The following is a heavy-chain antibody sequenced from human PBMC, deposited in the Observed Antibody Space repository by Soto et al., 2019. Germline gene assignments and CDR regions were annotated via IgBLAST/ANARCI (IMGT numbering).Heavy chain of an antibody. CDR3: AKEGHIRVVAAQATDFDY. CDR2: ISGSGGST. D-gene: IGHD2-15*01. CDR1: GFTFSSYA. J-gene: IGHJ4*02. V-gene: IGHV3-23*01. Sequence: AGSLRLSCAASGFTFSSYAMSWVRQAPGKGLEWVSAISGSGGSTYYADSVKGRFTISRDNSKNTLYLQMNSLRAEDTAVYYCAKEGHIRVVAAQATDFDYWGQGTLVTVSS.